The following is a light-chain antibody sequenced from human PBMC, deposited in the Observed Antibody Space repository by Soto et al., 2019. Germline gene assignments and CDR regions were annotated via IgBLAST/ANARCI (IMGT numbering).Light chain of an antibody. V-gene: IGKV1-5*03. CDR3: QQYNTYSRT. J-gene: IGKJ1*01. CDR1: QSISTY. Sequence: DIPMTQSPSTLSASVGDRVAITCRASQSISTYLAWYQQKPGKAPKLLIYKASSLESGVPSRFSGSGSGAEFTLTISSLQPHDFATYYCQQYNTYSRTFGQGTKVEIK. CDR2: KAS.